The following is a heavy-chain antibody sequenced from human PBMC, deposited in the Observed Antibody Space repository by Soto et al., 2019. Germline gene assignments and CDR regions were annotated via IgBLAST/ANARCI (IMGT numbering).Heavy chain of an antibody. V-gene: IGHV4-59*08. CDR3: ARVADCSGGRCYFSVDY. D-gene: IGHD2-15*01. CDR1: GGSISNYY. Sequence: SETLSLTCTVSGGSISNYYWSWIRQPPGKGLEWIAYIYSSGTTHYNPSLKSRVTISVDTSENQFSLKLSSVTAADTAVYYCARVADCSGGRCYFSVDYWGQGTLVTVS. J-gene: IGHJ4*02. CDR2: IYSSGTT.